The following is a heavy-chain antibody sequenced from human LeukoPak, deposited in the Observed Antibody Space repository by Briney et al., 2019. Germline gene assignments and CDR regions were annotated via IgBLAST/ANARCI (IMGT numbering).Heavy chain of an antibody. Sequence: AGGSLRLSCAASGFTFSSYSMNWVRQAPGKGLEWVSSISSSSAYIYYADSVKGRFTISRDNAKESLFLQMNSLRPEDTALYYCASLKIRRIGNAFDIWGQGTMVTVSS. CDR2: ISSSSAYI. CDR1: GFTFSSYS. CDR3: ASLKIRRIGNAFDI. V-gene: IGHV3-21*01. D-gene: IGHD1-1*01. J-gene: IGHJ3*02.